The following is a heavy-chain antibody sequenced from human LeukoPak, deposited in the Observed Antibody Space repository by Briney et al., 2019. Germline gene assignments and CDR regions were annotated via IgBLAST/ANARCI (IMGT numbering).Heavy chain of an antibody. CDR1: GFTFSSYG. CDR3: AREPTDV. J-gene: IGHJ6*02. CDR2: ISYDGSNK. V-gene: IGHV3-30*03. Sequence: PGGSLRLSCAASGFTFSSYGMHWVRQAPGKGLEWVAVISYDGSNKYYADSVKGRFTISRDNSKNTLYLQMNSLRAEDTAVYYCAREPTDVWGQGTTVTVSS.